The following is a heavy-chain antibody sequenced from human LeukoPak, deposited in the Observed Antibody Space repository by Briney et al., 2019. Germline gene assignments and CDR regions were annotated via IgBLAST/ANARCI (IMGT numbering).Heavy chain of an antibody. CDR1: GGSFSGYY. Sequence: ETLSLTCAVYGGSFSGYYWSWIRQPPGKGLEWVGRIKSKTDGGTTDYAAPVKGRFTISRDDSKNTLYLQMNSLRAEDTAVYYCARDRSNIAASDGWFDPWGQGTLVTVSS. V-gene: IGHV3-15*01. J-gene: IGHJ5*02. D-gene: IGHD6-13*01. CDR3: ARDRSNIAASDGWFDP. CDR2: IKSKTDGGTT.